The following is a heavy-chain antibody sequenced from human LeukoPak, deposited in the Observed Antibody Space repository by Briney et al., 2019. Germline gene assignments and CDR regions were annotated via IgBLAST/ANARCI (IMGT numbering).Heavy chain of an antibody. J-gene: IGHJ4*02. CDR3: ARERGDSSGPDY. Sequence: SETLSLTCTVSGGSISSGDYYWSWIRQPPGKGLEWIGYIYYSGSTYYNPSLKSRVTISVDTSKSQFSLKLSPVTAADTAVYYCARERGDSSGPDYWGQGTLVTVSS. D-gene: IGHD3-22*01. CDR2: IYYSGST. V-gene: IGHV4-30-4*01. CDR1: GGSISSGDYY.